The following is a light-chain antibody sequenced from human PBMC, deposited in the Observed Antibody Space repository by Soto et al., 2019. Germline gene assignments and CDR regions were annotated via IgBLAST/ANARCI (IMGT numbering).Light chain of an antibody. J-gene: IGKJ5*01. CDR3: QQYGSSPIT. Sequence: EIVLTQSPGTLSLSPGERTTLSCRASQSISRYLAWYQQKPGQGPRLLIHGASSRATGIPDRISGSGSGTDFTLTISRLEPEDFAVYYCQQYGSSPITFGQGTRLEIK. CDR1: QSISRY. V-gene: IGKV3-20*01. CDR2: GAS.